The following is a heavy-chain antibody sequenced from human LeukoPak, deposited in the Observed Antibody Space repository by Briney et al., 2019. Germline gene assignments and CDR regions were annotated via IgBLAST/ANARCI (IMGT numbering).Heavy chain of an antibody. CDR2: IYSSGST. D-gene: IGHD3-9*01. J-gene: IGHJ4*02. Sequence: PSETLSLTCRVSGASINSGSNYWGWIRQPPGKTLEWIGSIYSSGSTYYNPSLKSRVIIMIDTPKNHFSLTLSSVTAADTAVYYCAGTYYDILTGYRGDRGGVPDYWGQGTLVTVSS. V-gene: IGHV4-39*07. CDR3: AGTYYDILTGYRGDRGGVPDY. CDR1: GASINSGSNY.